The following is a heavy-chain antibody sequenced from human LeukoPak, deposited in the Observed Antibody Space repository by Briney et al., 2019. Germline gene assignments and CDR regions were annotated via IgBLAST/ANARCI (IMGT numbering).Heavy chain of an antibody. CDR1: GGSISSGGYS. D-gene: IGHD3-10*01. CDR3: ARGGRTGTTGLFDY. Sequence: SQTLSLTCAVSGGSISSGGYSWSWIRQPPGKGLEWIGYIYHSGSTYYNPSLKSRVTISVDRSKNQFSLKLSSVTAADAAVYYCARGGRTGTTGLFDYWGQGTLVTVSS. J-gene: IGHJ4*02. V-gene: IGHV4-30-2*01. CDR2: IYHSGST.